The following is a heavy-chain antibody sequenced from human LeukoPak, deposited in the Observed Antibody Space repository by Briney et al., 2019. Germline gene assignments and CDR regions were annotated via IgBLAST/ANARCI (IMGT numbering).Heavy chain of an antibody. D-gene: IGHD6-19*01. V-gene: IGHV3-23*01. Sequence: GGSLRLSCAASGFTFSSYAMSWVRQAPGMGLEWVSAISGSGGSTYYADSVKGRFTISRDNSKNTLYLQMNSLRAEDTAVYYCAKVRKGSGWYGVGYFDLWGRGTLVTVSS. J-gene: IGHJ2*01. CDR1: GFTFSSYA. CDR3: AKVRKGSGWYGVGYFDL. CDR2: ISGSGGST.